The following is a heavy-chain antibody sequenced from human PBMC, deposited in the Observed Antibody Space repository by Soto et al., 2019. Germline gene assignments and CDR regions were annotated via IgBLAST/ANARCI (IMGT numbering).Heavy chain of an antibody. Sequence: LSLTCTVSGGSISSGGYYWSWIRQHPGKGLEWIGYIYYSGSTYYNPSLKSRVTISVDTSKNQFSLKLSSVTAADTAVYYCARDQDYYDSSGYVSDAFDIWGQGTMVTVS. CDR3: ARDQDYYDSSGYVSDAFDI. CDR1: GGSISSGGYY. J-gene: IGHJ3*02. V-gene: IGHV4-31*03. CDR2: IYYSGST. D-gene: IGHD3-22*01.